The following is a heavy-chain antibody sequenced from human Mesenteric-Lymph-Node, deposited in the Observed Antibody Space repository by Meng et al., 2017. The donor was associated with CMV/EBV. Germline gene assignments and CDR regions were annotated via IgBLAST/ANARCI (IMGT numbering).Heavy chain of an antibody. CDR2: INHSGST. J-gene: IGHJ4*02. Sequence: VQRPRWGAGRLKTSATLSRPCAVYGGSFSGYYWSWIRQPPRKGLGWIGEINHSGSTNYTPSLKSRVTISVDTSKNQFSLKLSSVTAADTAVYYCARHQRWLKSEGGFNYWGQGTLVTVAS. D-gene: IGHD4-23*01. CDR1: GGSFSGYY. CDR3: ARHQRWLKSEGGFNY. V-gene: IGHV4-34*01.